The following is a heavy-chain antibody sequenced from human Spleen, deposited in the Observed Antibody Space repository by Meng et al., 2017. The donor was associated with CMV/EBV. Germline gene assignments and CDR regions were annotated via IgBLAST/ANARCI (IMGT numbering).Heavy chain of an antibody. CDR2: IYYSGST. Sequence: CTVSGGSISSGDYYWSWIRQPPGKGLEWIGYIYYSGSTYYNPSLKSRVTISVDTSKNQFSLKLRSVTAADTAVYYCARVGGDGWFDPWGQVTLVTVSS. CDR1: GGSISSGDYY. V-gene: IGHV4-30-4*08. D-gene: IGHD2-21*02. J-gene: IGHJ5*02. CDR3: ARVGGDGWFDP.